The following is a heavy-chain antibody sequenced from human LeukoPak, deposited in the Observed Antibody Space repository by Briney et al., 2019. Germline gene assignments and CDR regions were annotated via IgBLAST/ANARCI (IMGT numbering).Heavy chain of an antibody. V-gene: IGHV4-4*07. J-gene: IGHJ6*03. Sequence: SETLSLTCTVSGGSISSYYWSWIRQPAGKGLEWIGRIYTSGSTNYNPSLKSRVTMSVDTSKNQFSLKLSSVTAADTAVYYCARESIVGATLYYYYYMDVWGKGTTVTVSS. CDR2: IYTSGST. D-gene: IGHD1-26*01. CDR1: GGSISSYY. CDR3: ARESIVGATLYYYYYMDV.